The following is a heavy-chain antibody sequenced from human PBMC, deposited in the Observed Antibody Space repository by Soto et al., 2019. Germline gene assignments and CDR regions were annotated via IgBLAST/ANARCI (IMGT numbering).Heavy chain of an antibody. CDR3: ARSAGEWELLRAYYYYGMDV. D-gene: IGHD1-26*01. CDR2: IYYSGST. Sequence: TLSLTYTVSGASISSGGYYWSWIRPHPGKGLEWIGYIYYSGSTYYNPSLKSRVTISVDTSKNQFSLKLSSVTAADTAVYYCARSAGEWELLRAYYYYGMDVWGQGTTVTVSS. CDR1: GASISSGGYY. J-gene: IGHJ6*02. V-gene: IGHV4-31*03.